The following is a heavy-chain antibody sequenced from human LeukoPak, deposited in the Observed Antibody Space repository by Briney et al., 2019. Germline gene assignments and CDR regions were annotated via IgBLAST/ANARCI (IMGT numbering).Heavy chain of an antibody. J-gene: IGHJ4*02. D-gene: IGHD1-26*01. Sequence: SETLSLTCTVSGGSISSGDYYWSWIRQPPGKGLEWIGYIYYSGSTYYNPSLKSRVTISVDTSKNQFSLKLSSVTAADTAVYYCASVSLGRGLLDKYYFDYWGQGTLVTVSS. CDR3: ASVSLGRGLLDKYYFDY. V-gene: IGHV4-30-4*01. CDR1: GGSISSGDYY. CDR2: IYYSGST.